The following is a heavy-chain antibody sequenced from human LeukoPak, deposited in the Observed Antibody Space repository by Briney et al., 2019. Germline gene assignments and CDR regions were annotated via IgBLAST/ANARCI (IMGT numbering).Heavy chain of an antibody. D-gene: IGHD4/OR15-4a*01. Sequence: ASVKVSCKASGYTFTGHYMHWVRQAPGQGLEWMGWISAYNGNTNYARKLQGRVTMTTDTSTGTAYMELRSLRSDDTAVYYCAREVRYYYYMDVWGKGTTVTVSS. J-gene: IGHJ6*03. V-gene: IGHV1-18*04. CDR2: ISAYNGNT. CDR3: AREVRYYYYMDV. CDR1: GYTFTGHY.